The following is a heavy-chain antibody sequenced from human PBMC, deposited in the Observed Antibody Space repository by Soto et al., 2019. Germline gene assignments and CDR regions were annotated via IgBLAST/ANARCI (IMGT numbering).Heavy chain of an antibody. J-gene: IGHJ4*02. CDR2: IYYSGAT. CDR3: AIYGGNSVYFDY. V-gene: IGHV4-61*01. Sequence: SETLSLTCTVSGVSVRGSVSRYYWSWIRQPPGKGLEWIGYIYYSGATNYNSSLKSRVTISIDTSKNQFSLKLSSVTAADTAVYYCAIYGGNSVYFDYWGQGTLVTVSS. CDR1: GVSVRGSVSRYY. D-gene: IGHD4-17*01.